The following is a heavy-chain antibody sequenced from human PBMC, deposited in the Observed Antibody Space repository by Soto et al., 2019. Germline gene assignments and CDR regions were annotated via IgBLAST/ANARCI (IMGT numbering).Heavy chain of an antibody. D-gene: IGHD6-6*01. CDR1: GGTFSSYA. CDR3: ARGSGYSSSSYVPQFDP. V-gene: IGHV1-69*13. J-gene: IGHJ5*02. CDR2: IIPIFGTA. Sequence: SVKVSCKASGGTFSSYAISWVRQAPGQGLEWMGGIIPIFGTANYAQKFQGRVTITADESTSTAYMELSSLRSEDTAVYYCARGSGYSSSSYVPQFDPWGQGTLVPVSS.